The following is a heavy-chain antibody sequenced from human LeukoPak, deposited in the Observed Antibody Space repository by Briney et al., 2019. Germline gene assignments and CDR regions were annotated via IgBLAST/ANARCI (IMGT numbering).Heavy chain of an antibody. D-gene: IGHD3-16*01. J-gene: IGHJ4*02. CDR3: ARSWLGGVTILY. CDR2: MNPNSGNT. V-gene: IGHV1-8*01. Sequence: ASVKVSCKASGYTFTSYDINWVRQATGQGLGWMGWMNPNSGNTGYAQKFQGRVTMTRNTSISTAYMELSSLRSEDTAVYYCARSWLGGVTILYWGQGTLVTVSS. CDR1: GYTFTSYD.